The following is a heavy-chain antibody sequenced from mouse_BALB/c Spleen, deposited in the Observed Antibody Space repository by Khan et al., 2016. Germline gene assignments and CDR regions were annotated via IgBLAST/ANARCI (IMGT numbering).Heavy chain of an antibody. V-gene: IGHV5-6-4*01. CDR1: GFNFSSYT. D-gene: IGHD3-1*01. J-gene: IGHJ3*01. CDR2: ISSGGSYT. Sequence: EVELVESGGGLVKPGGSLKLSCAASGFNFSSYTMSWVRQTPEKRLEWVATISSGGSYTYYPDNMKGRFTISRDNAKNTLYLQMSSLKSEDTAMYCCTRGSSGGFAYWGQGTLVTVSA. CDR3: TRGSSGGFAY.